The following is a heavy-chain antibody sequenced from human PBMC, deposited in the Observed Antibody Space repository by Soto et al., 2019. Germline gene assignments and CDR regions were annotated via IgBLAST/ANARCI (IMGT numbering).Heavy chain of an antibody. CDR3: AKDSGSYYDYYYGMDV. J-gene: IGHJ6*02. Sequence: QVQLVESGGGVVQPGRSLRLSCAASGFTFSSYGMHWVRQAPGKGLEWVAVISYDGSNKYYADSVKGRFTIYRDNSKNTLYLQMNSLRAEDTAVYYCAKDSGSYYDYYYGMDVWGQGTTVTVSS. CDR2: ISYDGSNK. V-gene: IGHV3-30*18. D-gene: IGHD1-26*01. CDR1: GFTFSSYG.